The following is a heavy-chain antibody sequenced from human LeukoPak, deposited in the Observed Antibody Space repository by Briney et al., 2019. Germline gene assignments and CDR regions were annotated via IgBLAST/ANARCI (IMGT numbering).Heavy chain of an antibody. V-gene: IGHV3-30*03. CDR1: GFTFGNYN. CDR2: ISYDGSNK. Sequence: SGGSLRLSCAASGFTFGNYNINWVRQAPGKGLEWVAVISYDGSNKYYADSVKGRFTISRDNSKNTLYLQMNSLRAEDTAVYYCARPGGSYYYDSSGSDYFDYWGQGTLVTVSS. CDR3: ARPGGSYYYDSSGSDYFDY. D-gene: IGHD3-22*01. J-gene: IGHJ4*02.